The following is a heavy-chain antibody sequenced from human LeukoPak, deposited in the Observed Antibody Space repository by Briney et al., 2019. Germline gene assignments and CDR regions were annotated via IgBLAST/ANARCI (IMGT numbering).Heavy chain of an antibody. CDR2: IIPIFGTA. CDR3: ARDLQQLVLLGSDL. CDR1: GGTFSSYA. Sequence: GASVKVSCKASGGTFSSYAISWVRQAPGQGLEWMGEIIPIFGTANYAQKFQGRVTITADESTSTAYMELTSLKSNDTAVYYCARDLQQLVLLGSDLWGQGTRVTVSS. J-gene: IGHJ5*02. D-gene: IGHD6-13*01. V-gene: IGHV1-69*01.